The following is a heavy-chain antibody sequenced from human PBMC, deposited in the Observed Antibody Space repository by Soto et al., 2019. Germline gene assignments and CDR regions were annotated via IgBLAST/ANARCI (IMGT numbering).Heavy chain of an antibody. D-gene: IGHD6-19*01. CDR3: AKGRLAVAAPYSWFDP. CDR2: ITGGGENT. CDR1: GFTFSSYA. V-gene: IGHV3-23*01. Sequence: EVKLLESGGGLVQPGGSLRLSCAASGFTFSSYAMSWVRQAPGKGLEWVSSITGGGENTHYADSVKGRFTISRDNSENTLSLQMNSLRVEDTAVYHCAKGRLAVAAPYSWFDPWGQGTLVTVSS. J-gene: IGHJ5*02.